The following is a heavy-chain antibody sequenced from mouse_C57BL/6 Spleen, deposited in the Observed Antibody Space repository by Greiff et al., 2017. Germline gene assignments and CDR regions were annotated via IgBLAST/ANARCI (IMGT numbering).Heavy chain of an antibody. J-gene: IGHJ1*03. CDR2: FYPGSGSI. D-gene: IGHD2-3*01. V-gene: IGHV1-62-2*01. CDR3: ARQIYDGYYWYFDV. CDR1: GYTFTEYT. Sequence: QVTLKVSGAELVKPGASVKLSCKASGYTFTEYTIHWVKQRSGQGLEWIGWFYPGSGSIKYNEKFKDKATLTADKSSSTVYMELSRLTSEDSAVYFCARQIYDGYYWYFDVWGTGTTVTVSS.